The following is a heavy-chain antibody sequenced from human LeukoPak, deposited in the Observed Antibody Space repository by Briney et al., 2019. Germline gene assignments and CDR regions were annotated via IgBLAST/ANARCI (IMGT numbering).Heavy chain of an antibody. CDR2: INPSGGST. CDR3: ARGGLGVDAFDI. CDR1: GYTFTSYY. V-gene: IGHV1-46*01. J-gene: IGHJ3*02. D-gene: IGHD3-16*01. Sequence: ASVKVSCKASGYTFTSYYMHWVRQAPGQGLEQKGIINPSGGSTSYAQKFQGRVTMTRDTSTSTVYMELSSLRSEDTAVYYCARGGLGVDAFDIWGQGTMVTVSS.